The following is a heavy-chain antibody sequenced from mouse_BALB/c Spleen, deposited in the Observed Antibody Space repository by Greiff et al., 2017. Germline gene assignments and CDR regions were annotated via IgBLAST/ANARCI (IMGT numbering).Heavy chain of an antibody. J-gene: IGHJ3*01. CDR3: AREYGNYRFAY. CDR1: GYTFTSYW. CDR2: INPSTGYT. Sequence: VQGVESGAELAKPGASVKMSCKASGYTFTSYWMHWVKQRPGQGLEWIGYINPSTGYTEYNQKFKDKATLTADKSSSTAYMQLSSLTSEDSAVYYCAREYGNYRFAYWGQGTLVTVSA. D-gene: IGHD2-10*02. V-gene: IGHV1-7*01.